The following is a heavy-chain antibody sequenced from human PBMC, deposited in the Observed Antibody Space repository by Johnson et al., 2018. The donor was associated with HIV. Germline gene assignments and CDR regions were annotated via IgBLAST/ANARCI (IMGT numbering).Heavy chain of an antibody. CDR3: ARGRIRQAYSGNYDDAFDI. V-gene: IGHV3-30*02. CDR1: RFTFSTYG. D-gene: IGHD1-26*01. J-gene: IGHJ3*02. CDR2: IRYDGSNK. Sequence: QVQLVESGGGVVQPGRSLRLSCAASRFTFSTYGMHWVHQAPGKGLEWVAFIRYDGSNKYYADSVKGRFAISRDNSKKTLYMQMNSLRAEDTAVYYCARGRIRQAYSGNYDDAFDIWGQGTMVTVSS.